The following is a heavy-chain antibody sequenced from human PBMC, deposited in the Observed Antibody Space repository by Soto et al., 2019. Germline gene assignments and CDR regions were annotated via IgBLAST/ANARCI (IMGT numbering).Heavy chain of an antibody. CDR3: AKGRAPSGWYPPYYYGMDV. D-gene: IGHD6-19*01. CDR2: VSGSGGNT. CDR1: GFTFNTYA. Sequence: VQLLESGGGLLQPGASLRLSCAASGFTFNTYAMTWVRQAPGKGPEWVSSVSGSGGNTLYADSVKGRFTISRDNSKNTLYLQMNSLRAGDTAVDYCAKGRAPSGWYPPYYYGMDVWGQGTTVIVSS. J-gene: IGHJ6*02. V-gene: IGHV3-23*01.